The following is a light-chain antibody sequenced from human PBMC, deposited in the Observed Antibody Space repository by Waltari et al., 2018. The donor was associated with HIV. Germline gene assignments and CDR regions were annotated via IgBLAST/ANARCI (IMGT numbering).Light chain of an antibody. CDR2: RTN. CDR1: NSNIGGKD. J-gene: IGLJ1*01. V-gene: IGLV1-47*01. Sequence: QSVLTQPPSASGTPGQRVTISCSGSNSNIGGKDVYWFQHLPGTAPKLLIYRTNQRRSGVPVRFSGSKSGTSASLAISGLRSDDEADYYCAAWDDTLSSYVFGTGTTVTV. CDR3: AAWDDTLSSYV.